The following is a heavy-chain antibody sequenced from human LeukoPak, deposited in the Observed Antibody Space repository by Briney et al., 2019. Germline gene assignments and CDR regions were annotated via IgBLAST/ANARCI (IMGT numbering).Heavy chain of an antibody. V-gene: IGHV3-7*01. CDR2: IKQDGSEK. CDR1: GFSFRSYW. J-gene: IGHJ4*02. CDR3: AKERNLEIAVAGTIFDY. Sequence: PGGSLRLSCAASGFSFRSYWMSWVRQAPGKGLEWVANIKQDGSEKDYVDSVKGRFTISRDNAKNSLYLQMNSLRAEDTAVYYCAKERNLEIAVAGTIFDYWGQGTLVTVSS. D-gene: IGHD6-19*01.